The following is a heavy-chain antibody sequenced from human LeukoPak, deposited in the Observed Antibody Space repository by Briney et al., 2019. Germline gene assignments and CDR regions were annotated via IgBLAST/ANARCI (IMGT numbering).Heavy chain of an antibody. CDR1: GGSISSSSYY. V-gene: IGHV4-39*01. D-gene: IGHD3-22*01. CDR3: ARRMNYYDSSGSGTWFDP. J-gene: IGHJ5*02. Sequence: PSETLSLTCTVSGGSISSSSYYWGWIRQPPGKGLEWIGSIYYSGDTYYNPSLKRRVTVSVDTSRNQFSLKLSSVTAADTAVYYCARRMNYYDSSGSGTWFDPWGQGTLVTVSS. CDR2: IYYSGDT.